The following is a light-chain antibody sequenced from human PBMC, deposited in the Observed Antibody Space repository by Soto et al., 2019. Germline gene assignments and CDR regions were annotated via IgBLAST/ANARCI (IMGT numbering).Light chain of an antibody. J-gene: IGKJ1*01. Sequence: EILMTQSPATLSLSPGERATLSCRASQSVSTNLAWYQQKPGQAPRLLIYGASTRATGISARFSGSGSGTEFTLTISSLQSEDFAVYYCQQYNKWPWTFGQGTKVDIK. V-gene: IGKV3-15*01. CDR1: QSVSTN. CDR3: QQYNKWPWT. CDR2: GAS.